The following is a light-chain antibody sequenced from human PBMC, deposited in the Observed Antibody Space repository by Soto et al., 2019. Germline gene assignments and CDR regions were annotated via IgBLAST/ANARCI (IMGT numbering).Light chain of an antibody. CDR2: DAS. V-gene: IGKV1-5*01. CDR1: QSISSW. CDR3: LQDYGDSWT. Sequence: DIQMPPSPYTRSASVGDIVTITRRASQSISSWLAWYQQKPGKAPKLLIFDASSLESGVPSRFSGSRSGTEFTLTISSLQPEDFASYYCLQDYGDSWTFGQGTKVDI. J-gene: IGKJ1*01.